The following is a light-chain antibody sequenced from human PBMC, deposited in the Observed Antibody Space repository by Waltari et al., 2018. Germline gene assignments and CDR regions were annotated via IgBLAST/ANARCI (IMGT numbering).Light chain of an antibody. CDR1: SSTIGTNY. J-gene: IGLJ2*01. V-gene: IGLV1-47*01. CDR2: RNN. Sequence: QSVLAQPPSASGTPGQRVTISCSGSSSTIGTNYVYWYQQSPGTAPKLLIYRNNQRPSGVPDRFSGSKSGTSVSLAISGLRSEDEADYYCAAWDDSLSGPVFGGGTKLTVL. CDR3: AAWDDSLSGPV.